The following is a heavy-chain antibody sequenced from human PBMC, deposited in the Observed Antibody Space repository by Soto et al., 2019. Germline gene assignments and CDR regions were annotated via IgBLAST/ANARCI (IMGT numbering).Heavy chain of an antibody. V-gene: IGHV3-23*01. Sequence: EVQLLESGGDLVQPGVSLRLSCAASGFTFSSYAMSWVRQAPGKGLEWVAAIGGTDGKTYYADSVKGRFTISRDNSENTLYLQMSRLRAEDTAVYFCAKGMFSSSPAAAGSFDYWGQGALVTVSS. CDR1: GFTFSSYA. J-gene: IGHJ4*02. CDR2: IGGTDGKT. D-gene: IGHD3-10*01. CDR3: AKGMFSSSPAAAGSFDY.